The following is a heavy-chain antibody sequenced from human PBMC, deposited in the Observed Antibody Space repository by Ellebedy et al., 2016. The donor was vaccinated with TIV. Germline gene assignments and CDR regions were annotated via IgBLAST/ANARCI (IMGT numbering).Heavy chain of an antibody. J-gene: IGHJ4*02. Sequence: SVKVSCKSSGGTFSSYDISWVRQAPGQGLEWMGGIMPVIGIGNYAQKFQGRVTVTADKSTNTAHMELSSLRSEDTAVYYCARIWEDGYTFANWGQGTLVTVSS. V-gene: IGHV1-69*10. CDR3: ARIWEDGYTFAN. CDR2: IMPVIGIG. CDR1: GGTFSSYD. D-gene: IGHD5-24*01.